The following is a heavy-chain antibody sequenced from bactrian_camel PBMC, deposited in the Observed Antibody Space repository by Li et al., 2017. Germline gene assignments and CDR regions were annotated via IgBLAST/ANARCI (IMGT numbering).Heavy chain of an antibody. CDR2: IHSARGTT. CDR1: GNTYRNYC. D-gene: IGHD4*01. Sequence: HVQLVESGGGSVQAGGSLRLSCIASGNTYRNYCMGWFRQAPGKGLEWVSFIHSARGTTNYAGSVKGQFTISRDNAKNTVYLQMNSLNPDDTAVYYCSVNAATGLEFGYWGQGTQVTVS. J-gene: IGHJ6*01. CDR3: SVNAATGLEFGY. V-gene: IGHV3S26*01.